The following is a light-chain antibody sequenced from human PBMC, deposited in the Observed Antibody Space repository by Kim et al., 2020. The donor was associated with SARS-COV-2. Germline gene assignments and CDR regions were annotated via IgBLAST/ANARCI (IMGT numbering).Light chain of an antibody. CDR3: QQRYNWPLT. CDR1: QSVTTF. Sequence: LSPGERATLSCRASQSVTTFLACYQQKPGQAPRHLIFDASNRETGIPARFSGSGSGTDFTLTISSLEPEDFAVYYCQQRYNWPLTFGGGTKVDIK. J-gene: IGKJ4*01. CDR2: DAS. V-gene: IGKV3-11*01.